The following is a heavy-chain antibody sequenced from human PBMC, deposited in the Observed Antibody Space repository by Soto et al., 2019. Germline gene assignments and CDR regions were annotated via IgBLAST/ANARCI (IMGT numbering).Heavy chain of an antibody. CDR3: ALKHSDYYDSSGSDFVY. J-gene: IGHJ4*02. CDR2: IYWNDDK. Sequence: ESGPTLVNPTQTLTLTCTFSGFSLSTSGVGVGWIRQPPGKALEWLALIYWNDDKRYSPSLKSRLTITKDTSKNQVVLTMTNMDPVDTATYYCALKHSDYYDSSGSDFVYWGQAILVTVSS. D-gene: IGHD3-22*01. CDR1: GFSLSTSGVG. V-gene: IGHV2-5*01.